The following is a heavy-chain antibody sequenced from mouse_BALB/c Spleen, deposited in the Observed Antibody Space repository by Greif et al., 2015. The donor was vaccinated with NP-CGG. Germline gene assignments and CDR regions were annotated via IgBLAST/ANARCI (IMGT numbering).Heavy chain of an antibody. Sequence: QVQLQQSGAELVRPGASVKLSCKASGYTFTSYWINLVKQRPGQGLEWIGNIYPSDSYTNYNQKFKDKATLTVDKSSSTAYMQLSSPTSEDSAVYYCTRWGYGRMGFDYWGQGTTLTVSS. V-gene: IGHV1-69*02. CDR3: TRWGYGRMGFDY. CDR2: IYPSDSYT. CDR1: GYTFTSYW. J-gene: IGHJ2*01. D-gene: IGHD2-2*01.